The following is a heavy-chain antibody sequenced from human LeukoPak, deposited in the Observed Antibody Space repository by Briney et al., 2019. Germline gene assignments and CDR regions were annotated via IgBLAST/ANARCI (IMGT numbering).Heavy chain of an antibody. Sequence: GGSLRLSCAASGFTFSDYVMNWVRQAPWKGPEWVSAITDSSTSTYYADSVKGRFTISRHNSKNTLYLQMNSLRAEDTAVYYCAKGSSSSRPYYFDYWGQGTLVTVSS. CDR2: ITDSSTST. D-gene: IGHD6-13*01. CDR3: AKGSSSSRPYYFDY. CDR1: GFTFSDYV. V-gene: IGHV3-23*01. J-gene: IGHJ4*02.